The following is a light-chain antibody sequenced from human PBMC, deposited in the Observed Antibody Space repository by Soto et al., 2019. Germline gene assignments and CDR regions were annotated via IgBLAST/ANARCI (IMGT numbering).Light chain of an antibody. CDR1: RSNIGSNT. V-gene: IGLV1-44*01. CDR2: SNN. Sequence: QSALTQPPSASGTPGQRVTISCSGSRSNIGSNTVSWYQHLPGTAPKLLIYSNNKRPSGVPDRFSGSKSGTSASLAISGLQSEDEADYYCAAWDDSLNGPEYVFGTGTKVTVL. J-gene: IGLJ1*01. CDR3: AAWDDSLNGPEYV.